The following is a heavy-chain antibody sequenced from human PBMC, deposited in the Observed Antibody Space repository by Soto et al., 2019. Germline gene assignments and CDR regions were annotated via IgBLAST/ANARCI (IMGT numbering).Heavy chain of an antibody. J-gene: IGHJ5*02. V-gene: IGHV4-34*01. CDR1: GGSFSGYY. CDR2: INHSGST. D-gene: IGHD6-13*01. Sequence: PSETLSLTCAVYGGSFSGYYWSWIRQPPGKGLEWIGEINHSGSTNYNPSLKSRVTISVDTSKNQFSLKLSSVTAADTAVYYCARGYSSSWNWFDPWGQGTLVTVSS. CDR3: ARGYSSSWNWFDP.